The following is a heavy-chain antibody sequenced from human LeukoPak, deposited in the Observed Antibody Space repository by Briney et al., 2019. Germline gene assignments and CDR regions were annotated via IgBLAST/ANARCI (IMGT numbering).Heavy chain of an antibody. CDR3: ARTTEGYCRGRSCYSYYYYMDV. CDR1: GASLSSGSYY. V-gene: IGHV4-61*10. CDR2: IYPSGST. J-gene: IGHJ6*03. Sequence: PSETLSLTCTVSGASLSSGSYYWSWIRQPAGKGLEWIGRIYPSGSTDYNPSLKSRVTISIDTSKNQFSLKQSSVTAADTAVYYCARTTEGYCRGRSCYSYYYYMDVWGKGTTVTVSS. D-gene: IGHD2-15*01.